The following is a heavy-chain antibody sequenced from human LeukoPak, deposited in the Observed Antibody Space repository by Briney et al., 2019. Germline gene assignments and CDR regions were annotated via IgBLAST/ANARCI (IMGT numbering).Heavy chain of an antibody. D-gene: IGHD3-3*01. Sequence: SETLSLTCTVSGGSISGSNYYWSWIRQSPGKGLEWIGEINHSGSTNYNPSLKSRVTISVDTSKNQFSLKLSSVTAADTAVYYCARGSYYDFWSGKGSTMYNWFDPWGQGTLVTVSS. J-gene: IGHJ5*02. CDR3: ARGSYYDFWSGKGSTMYNWFDP. V-gene: IGHV4-39*07. CDR2: INHSGST. CDR1: GGSISGSNYY.